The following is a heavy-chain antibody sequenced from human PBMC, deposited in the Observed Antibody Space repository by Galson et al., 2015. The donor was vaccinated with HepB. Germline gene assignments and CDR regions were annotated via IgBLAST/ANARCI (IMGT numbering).Heavy chain of an antibody. Sequence: SVKVSCKAAGRFFSAYGISWVRQAPGQGLEWMGGVIAVFGTTHYAQKFQGRVTITADKSTSTVYMELSSLRSADTAVYYCARDGTYYGYYFDYWGQGTLVTVSS. D-gene: IGHD3-10*01. V-gene: IGHV1-69*06. J-gene: IGHJ4*02. CDR2: VIAVFGTT. CDR3: ARDGTYYGYYFDY. CDR1: GRFFSAYG.